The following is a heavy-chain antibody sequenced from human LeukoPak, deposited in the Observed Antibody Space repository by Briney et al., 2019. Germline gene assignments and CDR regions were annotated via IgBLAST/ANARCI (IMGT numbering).Heavy chain of an antibody. J-gene: IGHJ3*02. CDR1: GYIFTSYY. CDR2: ISAYNGNT. D-gene: IGHD3-22*01. Sequence: ASVKVSCKASGYIFTSYYMHWVRQAPGQGLERMGWISAYNGNTNYAQKLQGRVTMTTDTSTSTAYMELRSLRSDDTAVYYCARDPSGLADSSGPDAFDIWGQGTMVTVSS. V-gene: IGHV1-18*04. CDR3: ARDPSGLADSSGPDAFDI.